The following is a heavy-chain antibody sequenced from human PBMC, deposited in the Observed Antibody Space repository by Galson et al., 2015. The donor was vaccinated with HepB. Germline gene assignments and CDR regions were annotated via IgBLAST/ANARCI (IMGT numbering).Heavy chain of an antibody. Sequence: SLRLSCAASGFTFSSYAMHWVRQAPGKGLEWVAVISYDGSNKYYADSVKGRFTISRDNSKNTLYLQMNSLRAEDTAVYYCAKDRSYYGSGSDYWGQGTLVTVSS. CDR3: AKDRSYYGSGSDY. J-gene: IGHJ4*02. CDR2: ISYDGSNK. V-gene: IGHV3-30-3*01. CDR1: GFTFSSYA. D-gene: IGHD3-10*01.